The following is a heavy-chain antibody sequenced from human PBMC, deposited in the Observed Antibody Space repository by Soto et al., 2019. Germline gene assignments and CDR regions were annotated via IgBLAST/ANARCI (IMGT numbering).Heavy chain of an antibody. J-gene: IGHJ4*02. V-gene: IGHV5-51*01. D-gene: IGHD2-2*01. CDR2: IYPGDSDT. CDR1: GYSFTSYW. Sequence: NSGESLKISCKGSGYSFTSYWIGWVRQMPGKGLEWMGIIYPGDSDTRYSPSFQGQVTISADKSISTAYLQWSSLKASDTAMYYCARHVGCSSTSCYFDYWGQGTLVTVSS. CDR3: ARHVGCSSTSCYFDY.